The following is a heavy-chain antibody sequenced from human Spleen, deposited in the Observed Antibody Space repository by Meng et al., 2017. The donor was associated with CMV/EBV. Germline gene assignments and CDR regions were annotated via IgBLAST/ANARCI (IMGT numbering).Heavy chain of an antibody. V-gene: IGHV5-51*01. CDR3: ARGRGSSGQFYFDY. D-gene: IGHD3-16*01. CDR2: FFPGDSDT. CDR1: GYRCINDW. Sequence: KGAGYRCINDWSAWVRQMPVEGLECMGIFFPGDSDTRYSPSFQGQVTFSADTSISTAYMQWSSLKASDTALYFCARGRGSSGQFYFDYWGQGSLVTVSS. J-gene: IGHJ4*02.